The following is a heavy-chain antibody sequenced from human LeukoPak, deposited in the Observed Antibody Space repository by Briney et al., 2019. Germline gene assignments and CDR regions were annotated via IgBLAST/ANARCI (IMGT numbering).Heavy chain of an antibody. V-gene: IGHV3-20*04. J-gene: IGHJ3*02. Sequence: GGSLRLSCAASGFTFDDYGMSWVRQAPGKGLEWISGVNWNSGSTGYADSVKGRFSISRDNAKNSLYLQMNSLRAEDTAVYYCARLGQTLSGYPTLAAFDIWGQGTMVTVSS. CDR3: ARLGQTLSGYPTLAAFDI. D-gene: IGHD3-22*01. CDR1: GFTFDDYG. CDR2: VNWNSGST.